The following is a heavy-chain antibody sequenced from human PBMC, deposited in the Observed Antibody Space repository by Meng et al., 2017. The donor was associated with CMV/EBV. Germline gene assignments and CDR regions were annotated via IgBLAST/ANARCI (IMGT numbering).Heavy chain of an antibody. D-gene: IGHD6-13*01. CDR3: ARPIAATGNDYYGMDV. J-gene: IGHJ6*02. Sequence: GGSLRLSCKGSGYSFTSYWFGWVRQMPGKGLEWMGFIYPDNPDSKHSTSFQGQATISADKSISTAYLQWSSLKASDTAMYYCARPIAATGNDYYGMDVWGQGTTVTVSS. V-gene: IGHV5-51*01. CDR2: IYPDNPDS. CDR1: GYSFTSYW.